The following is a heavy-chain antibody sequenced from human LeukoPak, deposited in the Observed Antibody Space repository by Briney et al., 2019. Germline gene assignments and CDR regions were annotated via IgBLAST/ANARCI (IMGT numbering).Heavy chain of an antibody. J-gene: IGHJ4*02. CDR3: AGGVNCTNGVCYTHYFDY. CDR1: LGTFSSYA. Sequence: SVKVPCKVSLGTFSSYAISWVRQAPGQGLEWMGGIIPIFGTANYAQKFQGRVTITMDESTSTAYMELSSLRSEDTAVYYCAGGVNCTNGVCYTHYFDYWGQGTLVTVSS. V-gene: IGHV1-69*05. CDR2: IIPIFGTA. D-gene: IGHD2-8*01.